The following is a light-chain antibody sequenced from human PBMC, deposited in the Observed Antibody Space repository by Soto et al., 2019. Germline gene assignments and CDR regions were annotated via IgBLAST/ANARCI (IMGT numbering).Light chain of an antibody. CDR1: HNIRNS. Sequence: DIQMTQSPSSLSASVGDRVTITCRASHNIRNSVNWDQQKLGKAPKFLIYAASSLQSGVPSRFSGSGSGTDFTLTISSLQPEDFATYYCQQSYSTPRTFGQGTKVDIK. CDR3: QQSYSTPRT. V-gene: IGKV1-39*01. CDR2: AAS. J-gene: IGKJ1*01.